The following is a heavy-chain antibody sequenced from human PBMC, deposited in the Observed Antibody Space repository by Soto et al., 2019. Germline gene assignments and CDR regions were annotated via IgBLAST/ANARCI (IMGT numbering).Heavy chain of an antibody. CDR1: GFTFSNYW. CDR3: ATDVAYDDFEGRMEN. CDR2: IKQDGTGK. J-gene: IGHJ4*02. Sequence: EVQLVESGGGLVQPGGSLRLSCAVSGFTFSNYWRTWVRQAPGKGLEWVANIKQDGTGKYYVDSVRGRFTISIDNAKNSLYLHMNSLRVEDTAVYYCATDVAYDDFEGRMENWGQGTLVTVSS. D-gene: IGHD3-3*01. V-gene: IGHV3-7*01.